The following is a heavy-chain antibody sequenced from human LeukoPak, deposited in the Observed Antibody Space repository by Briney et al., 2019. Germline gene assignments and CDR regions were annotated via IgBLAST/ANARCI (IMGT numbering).Heavy chain of an antibody. CDR2: INPHSGDT. D-gene: IGHD4-17*01. J-gene: IGHJ4*02. V-gene: IGHV1-2*02. CDR3: ARGSALRQTTGTTFDY. CDR1: GYTFTDYY. Sequence: ASVKVSSKASGYTFTDYYMHWVRQAPGQGLEWIGWINPHSGDTHYAERFQGRVTMTRDTSISTACMDLSRLGSDDTAVYYCARGSALRQTTGTTFDYWGQGTLVTVSS.